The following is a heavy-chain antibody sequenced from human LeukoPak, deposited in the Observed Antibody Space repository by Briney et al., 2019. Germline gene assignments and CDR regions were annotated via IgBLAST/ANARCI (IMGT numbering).Heavy chain of an antibody. CDR2: IYYSGNT. Sequence: SETLSLTCTVSGGSIFSSNSYWGWIRQPPGKGLEWIGSIYYSGNTYYNASLKSRVTISVDTSKNQFSLKLSSVTAADTAVYYCARGAYGSGSYYKPFDYWGQGTLVTVSS. J-gene: IGHJ4*02. CDR3: ARGAYGSGSYYKPFDY. D-gene: IGHD3-10*01. CDR1: GGSIFSSNSY. V-gene: IGHV4-39*01.